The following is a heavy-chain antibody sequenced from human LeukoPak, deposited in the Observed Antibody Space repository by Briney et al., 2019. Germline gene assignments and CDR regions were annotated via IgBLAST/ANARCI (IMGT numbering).Heavy chain of an antibody. J-gene: IGHJ4*02. CDR2: IYPGDSDT. D-gene: IGHD6-6*01. CDR3: ARDGAIRGRYSSSSATDY. Sequence: GESLKISCKGSGYTFSSYWIAWVRQMPGKGLEWMGIIYPGDSDTRYSPSFQGQVTISADKSISTAYLQWSSLKASDTAMYYCARDGAIRGRYSSSSATDYWGQGTLVTVSS. CDR1: GYTFSSYW. V-gene: IGHV5-51*01.